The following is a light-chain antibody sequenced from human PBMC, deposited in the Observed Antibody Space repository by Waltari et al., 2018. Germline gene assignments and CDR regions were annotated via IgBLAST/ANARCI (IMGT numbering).Light chain of an antibody. CDR3: QQRHAWPVT. J-gene: IGKJ5*01. V-gene: IGKV3-11*01. CDR2: DAL. CDR1: QDVNDH. Sequence: EIVLTQSPATLSFSPGERATLSCRASQDVNDHVAWYQQKPGQPPRLLIYDALNRATGTPTRFRVSGSGTDFSLTINRLEADDFAVYYCQQRHAWPVTFGPGTRLE.